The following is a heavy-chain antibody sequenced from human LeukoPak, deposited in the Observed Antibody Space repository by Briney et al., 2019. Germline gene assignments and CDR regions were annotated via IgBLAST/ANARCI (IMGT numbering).Heavy chain of an antibody. CDR1: GGSISSGGYS. V-gene: IGHV4-30-4*07. J-gene: IGHJ4*02. CDR2: IYYSGST. D-gene: IGHD3-16*01. Sequence: SETLSLTCAVSGGSISSGGYSWSWIRQPPGKGLEWIGYIYYSGSTYYNPSLKSRVTISVDTSKNQFSLKLSSVTAADTAVYYCARGMGGQFDYWGQGTLVTVSS. CDR3: ARGMGGQFDY.